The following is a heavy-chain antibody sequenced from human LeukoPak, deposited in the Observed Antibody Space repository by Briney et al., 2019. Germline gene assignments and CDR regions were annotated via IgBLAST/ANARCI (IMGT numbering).Heavy chain of an antibody. J-gene: IGHJ4*02. V-gene: IGHV3-23*01. Sequence: PGGSLRLSCAASGLTFNTYAMHWVRQAPGKGLEWVSAISGSGGSRYYADSVKGRFTISRDYSKNTLYLQMNSLRAEDTAVYYCAKDRTVMIAVVFDYWGQGTLVTVSS. D-gene: IGHD3-22*01. CDR2: ISGSGGSR. CDR3: AKDRTVMIAVVFDY. CDR1: GLTFNTYA.